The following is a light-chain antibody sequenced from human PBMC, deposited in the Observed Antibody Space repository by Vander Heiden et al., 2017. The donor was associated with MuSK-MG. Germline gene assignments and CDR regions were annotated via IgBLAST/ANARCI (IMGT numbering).Light chain of an antibody. J-gene: IGKJ4*01. CDR2: DAS. Sequence: EIVLTQSPATLPLSLGERAMHSCRASQSVSSYLAWYQQKPGQAPRLLIYDASNTATGIPARFSGSGSATDFTLTISSLDPEDFAVYYFQQRSNWPLTFGGGTKVEIK. CDR1: QSVSSY. CDR3: QQRSNWPLT. V-gene: IGKV3-11*01.